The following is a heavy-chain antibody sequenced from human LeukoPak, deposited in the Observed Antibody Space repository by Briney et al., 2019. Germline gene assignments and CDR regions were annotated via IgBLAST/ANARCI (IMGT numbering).Heavy chain of an antibody. V-gene: IGHV4-61*02. Sequence: SETLSLTCTVSGDSISSGDYYWSWIRQPAGKGLEWIGRISSSGSTNYNPSLKSRVTISVDTSKNQFSLKLSSVTAADTAVYYCARGRTGYHLLPTKKDYSYYYVDVWDKGTTVTVSS. J-gene: IGHJ6*03. CDR1: GDSISSGDYY. CDR3: ARGRTGYHLLPTKKDYSYYYVDV. CDR2: ISSSGST. D-gene: IGHD2-2*01.